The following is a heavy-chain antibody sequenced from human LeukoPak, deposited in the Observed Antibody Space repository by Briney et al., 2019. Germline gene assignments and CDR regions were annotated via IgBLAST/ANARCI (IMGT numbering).Heavy chain of an antibody. J-gene: IGHJ5*02. V-gene: IGHV3-23*01. D-gene: IGHD6-19*01. CDR1: GFTFSSHA. CDR2: ISGSGGST. Sequence: GGSLRLSCAASGFTFSSHAMSWVRQAPGKGLEWVSAISGSGGSTYYADSVKGRFTISRDNSKNTLYVQMNSLRAEDTAVYYCAKERQWLVRGNWFDPWGQGTLVTVSS. CDR3: AKERQWLVRGNWFDP.